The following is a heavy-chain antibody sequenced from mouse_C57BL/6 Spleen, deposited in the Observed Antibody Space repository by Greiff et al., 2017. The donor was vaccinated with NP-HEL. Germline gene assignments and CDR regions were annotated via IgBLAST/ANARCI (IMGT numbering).Heavy chain of an antibody. Sequence: QVQLQQPGAELVMPGASVKLSCKASGYTFTSYWMHWVKQSPGQGLEWIGEIDPSDSYTNYNQKFKGKSTLTVDKSSSTAYMQLSSLTSEDSAVYYGARSDYYGSSYVYFEVWGTGTTVTVSS. V-gene: IGHV1-69*01. CDR1: GYTFTSYW. J-gene: IGHJ1*03. CDR3: ARSDYYGSSYVYFEV. CDR2: IDPSDSYT. D-gene: IGHD1-1*01.